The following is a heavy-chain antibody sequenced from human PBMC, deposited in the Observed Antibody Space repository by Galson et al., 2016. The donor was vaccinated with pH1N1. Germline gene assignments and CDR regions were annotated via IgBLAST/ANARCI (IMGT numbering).Heavy chain of an antibody. Sequence: TLSLTCTVSNGSISSDDYYWTWIRQPPGKGLEWIGYIYYSGTTYYNPALKSRITMSVDTSKKQFSLKMSSVTATDTAIYYCARGRRMFGVIVLNWFDSWGQGTLVTVSS. CDR1: NGSISSDDYY. V-gene: IGHV4-30-4*08. J-gene: IGHJ5*01. CDR2: IYYSGTT. CDR3: ARGRRMFGVIVLNWFDS. D-gene: IGHD3-3*01.